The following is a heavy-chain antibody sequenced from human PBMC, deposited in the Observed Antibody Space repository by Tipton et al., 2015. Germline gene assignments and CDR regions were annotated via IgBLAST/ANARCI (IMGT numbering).Heavy chain of an antibody. CDR3: ALITVTGPEFFQH. D-gene: IGHD6-19*01. CDR2: IDYSGNT. CDR1: GGSTSSYY. J-gene: IGHJ1*01. Sequence: TLSLTCNVSGGSTSSYYWSWIRQPPGKGLEWIGYIDYSGNTKYNPSLKSRVTISLDMSNNQFSLKLSSVTVADTAVYYSALITVTGPEFFQHWGQGTLVTVSP. V-gene: IGHV4-59*12.